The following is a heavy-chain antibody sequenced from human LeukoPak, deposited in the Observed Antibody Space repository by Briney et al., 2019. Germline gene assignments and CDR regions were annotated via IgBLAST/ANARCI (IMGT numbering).Heavy chain of an antibody. D-gene: IGHD3-10*01. Sequence: GRSLRLSCAASGFTFSSYGMHWVRQAPGKGLEWVAFIRYDGSNKYYADSVKGRFTISRDNSKNTLYLQMNSLRAEDTAVYYCAKVRVRGVIRSLDYWGQGTLVTVSS. CDR3: AKVRVRGVIRSLDY. V-gene: IGHV3-30*02. CDR1: GFTFSSYG. CDR2: IRYDGSNK. J-gene: IGHJ4*02.